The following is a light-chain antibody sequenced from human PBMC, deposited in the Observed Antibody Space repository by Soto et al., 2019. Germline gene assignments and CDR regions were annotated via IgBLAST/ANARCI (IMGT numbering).Light chain of an antibody. Sequence: DIQMTQSPSTLSASVGDRVTITCRSSQSISGYLAWYQQKPGKAPKLLIYDPSSLESGVPSRFSGSASGTELTLTISSLQPDDFATYYCQQYNSYSTFGQGTKVDIK. CDR2: DPS. V-gene: IGKV1-5*01. J-gene: IGKJ1*01. CDR3: QQYNSYST. CDR1: QSISGY.